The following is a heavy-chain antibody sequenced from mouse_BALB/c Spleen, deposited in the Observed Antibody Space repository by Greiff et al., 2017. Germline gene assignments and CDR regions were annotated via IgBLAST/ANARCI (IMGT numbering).Heavy chain of an antibody. V-gene: IGHV1S126*01. D-gene: IGHD2-14*01. CDR1: GYSFTSYW. CDR2: IDPSDSET. J-gene: IGHJ3*01. CDR3: AREGYRYAFAY. Sequence: QVQLKQSGPQLVRPGASVKISCKASGYSFTSYWMHWVKQRPGQGLEWIGMIDPSDSETRLNQKFKDKATLTVDKSSSTAYMQLSSPTSEDSAVYYCAREGYRYAFAYWGQGTLVTVSA.